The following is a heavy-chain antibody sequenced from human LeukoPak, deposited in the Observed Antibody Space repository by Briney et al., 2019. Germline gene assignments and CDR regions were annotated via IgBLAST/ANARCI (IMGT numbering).Heavy chain of an antibody. CDR2: MSYDGTNE. J-gene: IGHJ4*02. CDR1: GFTFRSYG. CDR3: AKDPDCTSGICYTFFDY. V-gene: IGHV3-30*18. D-gene: IGHD2-8*01. Sequence: PGKSLRLSCAASGFTFRSYGIHWVRQAPGKGLEWVAVMSYDGTNEYYADSLKGRFTISRDNSKNTLYLQMNSLRAEDTAVYYCAKDPDCTSGICYTFFDYWGQGTLVTVSS.